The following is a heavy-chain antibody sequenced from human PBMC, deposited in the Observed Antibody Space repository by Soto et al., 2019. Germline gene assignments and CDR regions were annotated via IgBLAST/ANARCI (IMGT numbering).Heavy chain of an antibody. V-gene: IGHV4-34*01. D-gene: IGHD3-3*01. J-gene: IGHJ3*02. CDR2: INHSGST. Sequence: QVQLQQWGAGLLKPSETLSLTCAVYGGSFSGYYWSGIRQPPGKGLEWIGEINHSGSTNYNPSLKSRVTISVDTSKNQFSLKLSSVTAADTAVYYCARLALRFHGAFDIWGQGTMVNVSS. CDR1: GGSFSGYY. CDR3: ARLALRFHGAFDI.